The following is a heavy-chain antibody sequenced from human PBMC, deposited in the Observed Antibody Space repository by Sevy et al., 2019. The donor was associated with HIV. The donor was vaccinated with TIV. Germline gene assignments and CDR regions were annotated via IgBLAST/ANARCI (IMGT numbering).Heavy chain of an antibody. D-gene: IGHD3-22*01. CDR2: ISDDGNNK. CDR3: ASHYYDSTGYYFPLEY. J-gene: IGHJ4*02. Sequence: GGSLRLSCTAFGFTFSTYAMYWVRQAPGKGLEWVAVISDDGNNKDYADSVKGRFTISRDNSKNTLYLQMNSLRADDTAVYYCASHYYDSTGYYFPLEYWGQGTRVTVS. V-gene: IGHV3-30*04. CDR1: GFTFSTYA.